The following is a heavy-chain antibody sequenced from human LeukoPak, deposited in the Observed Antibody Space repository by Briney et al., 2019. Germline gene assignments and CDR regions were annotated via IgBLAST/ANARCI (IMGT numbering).Heavy chain of an antibody. Sequence: GGSLRLSCAASGFTFSDYAMSLVRRAPGKGLEWVSDNITSDGRTGYADSVKGRFTISRYNSKNTLYLQMNSLRAEDTAVYYCAKDRGGSGWYDWSYYFDYWGQGTLVTVSS. D-gene: IGHD6-19*01. CDR3: AKDRGGSGWYDWSYYFDY. J-gene: IGHJ4*02. V-gene: IGHV3-23*01. CDR2: NITSDGRT. CDR1: GFTFSDYA.